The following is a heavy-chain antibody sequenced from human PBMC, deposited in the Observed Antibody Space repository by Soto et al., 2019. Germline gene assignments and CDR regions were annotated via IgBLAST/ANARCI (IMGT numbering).Heavy chain of an antibody. Sequence: HPGGSLRLSCAASGFTFSSYAMNWVRQAPGKGLEWVSVISGSGGSTYYADAVKGRFTTSRDNSKNTLYLQMNSLRAEDTAVYYCAKRTVGWYFDLWGRGTLVTVSS. V-gene: IGHV3-23*01. CDR1: GFTFSSYA. CDR3: AKRTVGWYFDL. CDR2: ISGSGGST. D-gene: IGHD4-17*01. J-gene: IGHJ2*01.